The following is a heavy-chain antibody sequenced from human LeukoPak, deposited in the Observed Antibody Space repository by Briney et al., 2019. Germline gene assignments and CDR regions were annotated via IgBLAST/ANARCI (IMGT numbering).Heavy chain of an antibody. CDR1: GYTFTGYY. CDR3: ARGTRYFDWLLDC. Sequence: ASVKVSCKASGYTFTGYYMHWVRQAPGQGLEWMGWINPNSGGTNYAQKFQGWVTMTRDTSISTAYMELSRLRSDDTAVYYCARGTRYFDWLLDCWGQGTLVTVSS. V-gene: IGHV1-2*04. D-gene: IGHD3-9*01. CDR2: INPNSGGT. J-gene: IGHJ4*02.